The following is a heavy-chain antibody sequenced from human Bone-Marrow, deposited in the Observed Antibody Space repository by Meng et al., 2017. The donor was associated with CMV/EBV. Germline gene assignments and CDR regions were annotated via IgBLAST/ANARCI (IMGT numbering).Heavy chain of an antibody. CDR3: AKVSGGYCSTTSCPPDS. V-gene: IGHV3-30*18. CDR2: VSHDGSDK. Sequence: GGSLRLSCTGSGFSLSEHRVHWVRQAPGKGLEWVALVSHDGSDKFYADSVKGRFTISRDNSKNTLSLQMNSLRGEDTAVYYCAKVSGGYCSTTSCPPDSWGQGTWVTGSS. CDR1: GFSLSEHR. D-gene: IGHD2-2*01. J-gene: IGHJ5*01.